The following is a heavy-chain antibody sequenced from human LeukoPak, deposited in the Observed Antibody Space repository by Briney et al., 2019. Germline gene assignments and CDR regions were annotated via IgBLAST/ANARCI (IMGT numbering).Heavy chain of an antibody. CDR2: IYYTGRT. CDR3: ARGGDSSGYEGRFDP. Sequence: PSETLSLTCAVSGGPISRSGYSWSWIRQPPGKGLEWIGYIYYTGRTYYNPSPKSRLTISLETSKNQFSLELSSVTAADTAVYYCARGGDSSGYEGRFDPWGQGTLVTVSS. D-gene: IGHD3-22*01. CDR1: GGPISRSGYS. J-gene: IGHJ5*02. V-gene: IGHV4-30-4*07.